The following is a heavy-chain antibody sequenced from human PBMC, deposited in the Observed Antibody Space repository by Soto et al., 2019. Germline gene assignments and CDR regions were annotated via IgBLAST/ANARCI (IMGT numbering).Heavy chain of an antibody. Sequence: NPSETLSLTCTVSGGSISSSSYYWGWIRQPPGKGLEWIGSIYYSGSTYYNPSLKSRVTISVDTSKNQFSLKLSSVTAADTAVYYCARSDFWSGYYTDYWGQGTLVTVSS. CDR1: GGSISSSSYY. J-gene: IGHJ4*02. D-gene: IGHD3-3*01. CDR2: IYYSGST. V-gene: IGHV4-39*01. CDR3: ARSDFWSGYYTDY.